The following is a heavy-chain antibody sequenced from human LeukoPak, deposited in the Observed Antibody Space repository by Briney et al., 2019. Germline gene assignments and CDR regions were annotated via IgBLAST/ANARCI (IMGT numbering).Heavy chain of an antibody. CDR1: GGSISSRSYY. CDR2: IYYSGST. J-gene: IGHJ4*02. CDR3: ARHNRDRGSYSDS. Sequence: SETLSLTCTVSGGSISSRSYYWGWIRQPPGKGLEWIGSIYYSGSTYYNPSLKSRVTIYVDTSKNQLSLKLSSVTAADTAVYYCARHNRDRGSYSDSWGQGTLVTVSS. D-gene: IGHD1-26*01. V-gene: IGHV4-39*01.